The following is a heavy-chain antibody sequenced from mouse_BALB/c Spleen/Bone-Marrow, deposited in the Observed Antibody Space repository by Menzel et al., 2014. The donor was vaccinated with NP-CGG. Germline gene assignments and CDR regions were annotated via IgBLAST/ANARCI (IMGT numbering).Heavy chain of an antibody. CDR1: GYTXTXYX. D-gene: IGHD2-14*01. CDR2: IFPGDGST. Sequence: VQLQQSGAELVKPGASVQLSCKASGYTXTXYXXXXVRQRPXXXXXXIGWIFPGDGSTKYNGKFKGKATLTTDKSSSTAYMQLSRLTSEDSAVYFCARDYRYDSAMDYWGQGTSVTVSS. V-gene: IGHV1-85*01. J-gene: IGHJ4*01. CDR3: ARDYRYDSAMDY.